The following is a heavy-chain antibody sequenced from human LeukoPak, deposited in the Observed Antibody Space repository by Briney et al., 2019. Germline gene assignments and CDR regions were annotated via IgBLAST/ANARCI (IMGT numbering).Heavy chain of an antibody. CDR1: GYTFTGYY. D-gene: IGHD3-22*01. CDR3: ARDRVGRVRYYYDSSGYPGYFDY. J-gene: IGHJ4*02. V-gene: IGHV1-2*02. CDR2: INPNSGGT. Sequence: ASVKVSCKASGYTFTGYYMHWVRQAPGQGLEWMGWINPNSGGTNYAQKFQGRATMTRDTSISTAYMELSRLRSDDTAVYYCARDRVGRVRYYYDSSGYPGYFDYWGQGTLVTVSS.